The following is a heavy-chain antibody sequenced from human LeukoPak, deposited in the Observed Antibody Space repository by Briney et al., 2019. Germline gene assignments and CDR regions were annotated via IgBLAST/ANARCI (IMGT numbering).Heavy chain of an antibody. CDR2: INGDGSTT. Sequence: GSLRLSCTTSGFTFSSYSMHWVRQAPGEGLVWVSRINGDGSTTAYADSVKGRFTISRDNAKNTLYLQMNSLRSEDTAILYCARASNNSFDSWGQGTLVTVSS. D-gene: IGHD4/OR15-4a*01. V-gene: IGHV3-74*01. J-gene: IGHJ4*02. CDR1: GFTFSSYS. CDR3: ARASNNSFDS.